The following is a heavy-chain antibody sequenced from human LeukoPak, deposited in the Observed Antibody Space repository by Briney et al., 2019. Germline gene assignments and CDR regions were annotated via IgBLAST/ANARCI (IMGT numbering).Heavy chain of an antibody. D-gene: IGHD3-22*01. Sequence: ASVKVSCKASGGAFSSYAISWVRQAPGQGLEWMGGIIPIFGTANYAQKFQGRVTITADESTSTAYMELSSLRSEDTAVYYCARVSVGYYYDSSGYIDAFDIWGQGTMVTVSS. CDR2: IIPIFGTA. J-gene: IGHJ3*02. CDR3: ARVSVGYYYDSSGYIDAFDI. CDR1: GGAFSSYA. V-gene: IGHV1-69*13.